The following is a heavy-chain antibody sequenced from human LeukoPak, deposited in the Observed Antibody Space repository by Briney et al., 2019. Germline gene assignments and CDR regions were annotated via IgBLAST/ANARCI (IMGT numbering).Heavy chain of an antibody. V-gene: IGHV3-48*04. J-gene: IGHJ4*02. CDR2: ISSSSSTI. D-gene: IGHD5-12*01. Sequence: GGSPRLSSAASGFAFSTYSMDWVRQAPGKGLEWLSYISSSSSTIYYADSVKGRFTVSRDNAETLVYLQMNRLGAEDTAVYYCARVGRSGYTKDYWGPGTLVTVAS. CDR3: ARVGRSGYTKDY. CDR1: GFAFSTYS.